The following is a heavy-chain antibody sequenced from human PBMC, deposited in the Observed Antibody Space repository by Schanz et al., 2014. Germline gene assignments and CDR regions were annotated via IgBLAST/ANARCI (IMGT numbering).Heavy chain of an antibody. CDR2: ISGDGTTT. Sequence: EVQLVESGGGLVQPGGSLRLSCAASGFTVSINYMSWVRQAPGKGLVSVSRISGDGTTTSYADSVKGRFTISRDNAKNTLYLQMYSLRAEDTAVYYCARGHYGLDVWGPGTSVTVSS. D-gene: IGHD3-10*01. J-gene: IGHJ6*02. CDR3: ARGHYGLDV. CDR1: GFTVSINY. V-gene: IGHV3-74*02.